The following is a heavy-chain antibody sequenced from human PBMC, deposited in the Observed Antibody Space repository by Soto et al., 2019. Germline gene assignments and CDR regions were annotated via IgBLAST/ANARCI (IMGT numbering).Heavy chain of an antibody. J-gene: IGHJ6*03. CDR3: ARLDPYGSGSHYYYMDV. Sequence: SETLSLTCTVSGGSISSYYWSWIRQPPGKGLEWIGYIYYSGSTNYNPSLKSRVTISVDTSKNQFSLKLSSVTAADTAVYYCARLDPYGSGSHYYYMDVWGKGTTVTVSS. V-gene: IGHV4-59*08. CDR2: IYYSGST. CDR1: GGSISSYY. D-gene: IGHD3-10*01.